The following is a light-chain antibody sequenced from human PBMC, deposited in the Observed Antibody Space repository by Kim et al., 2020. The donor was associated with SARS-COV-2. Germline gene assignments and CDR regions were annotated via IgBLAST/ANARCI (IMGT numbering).Light chain of an antibody. Sequence: GQSITISCTGTSSDVGGSKYVSLYQQYPNKAPKVIIYDVTKRPSGVSNRFSGSKSGNTASLTISGLQAEDEADYYCSSYTSTNTWVFGGGTQLTVL. CDR2: DVT. CDR1: SSDVGGSKY. J-gene: IGLJ3*02. V-gene: IGLV2-14*04. CDR3: SSYTSTNTWV.